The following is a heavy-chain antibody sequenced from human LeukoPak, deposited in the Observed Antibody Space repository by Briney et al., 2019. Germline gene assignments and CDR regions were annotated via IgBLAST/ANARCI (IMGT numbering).Heavy chain of an antibody. CDR1: DGSINTISDY. J-gene: IGHJ3*01. Sequence: NSSETLSLTCSVSDGSINTISDYWGWVRQPPGKGLEWIGSVYYTGSTYYNAPFKSRVTISIDTSKNQFSLSLSAVTAADTAMYYCAREDAVSSDDAFDLWGQGTMVTVS. CDR2: VYYTGST. D-gene: IGHD6-19*01. CDR3: AREDAVSSDDAFDL. V-gene: IGHV4-39*07.